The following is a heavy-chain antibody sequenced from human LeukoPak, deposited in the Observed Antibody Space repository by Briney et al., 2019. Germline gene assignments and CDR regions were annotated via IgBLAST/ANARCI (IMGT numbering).Heavy chain of an antibody. CDR3: TGGLGDHYYYYYMDV. CDR1: GFTFSDYS. V-gene: IGHV3-49*04. CDR2: IRSKAYGGTT. D-gene: IGHD1-26*01. J-gene: IGHJ6*03. Sequence: PGGSLRLSCAASGFTFSDYSMSWVRQAPGKGLEWVGFIRSKAYGGTTEYAASVKGRFTISRDDSKSIAYLQMNSLKTEDTAVYYCTGGLGDHYYYYYMDVWGKGTTVTISS.